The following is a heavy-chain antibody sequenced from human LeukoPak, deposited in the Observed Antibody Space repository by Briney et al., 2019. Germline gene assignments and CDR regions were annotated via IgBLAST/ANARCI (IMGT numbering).Heavy chain of an antibody. CDR2: IYYSGST. CDR1: GGSISSYY. V-gene: IGHV4-59*01. Sequence: PSETLSLTCTVSGGSISSYYWSWIRQPPGKGLEWIGYIYYSGSTNYNPSLKSRVTISVDTSKNQFSLKLSSVTAADTAVYYCAREVGGEQQPWFDLWGQGTLVTVSS. CDR3: AREVGGEQQPWFDL. D-gene: IGHD6-13*01. J-gene: IGHJ5*02.